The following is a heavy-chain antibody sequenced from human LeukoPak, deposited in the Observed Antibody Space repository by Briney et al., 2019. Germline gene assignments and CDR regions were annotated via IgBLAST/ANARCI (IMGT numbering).Heavy chain of an antibody. CDR3: ARSFYGSGYYPPLAFDY. CDR2: ISSSSSYI. CDR1: GFTFSSYS. Sequence: GGSLRLSCAASGFTFSSYSMNWVRQAPGKGLEWVSSISSSSSYIYYADSVKGRFTISRDNAENSLYLQMNSLRAEDTAVYYCARSFYGSGYYPPLAFDYWGQGTLVTVSS. D-gene: IGHD3-22*01. V-gene: IGHV3-21*01. J-gene: IGHJ4*02.